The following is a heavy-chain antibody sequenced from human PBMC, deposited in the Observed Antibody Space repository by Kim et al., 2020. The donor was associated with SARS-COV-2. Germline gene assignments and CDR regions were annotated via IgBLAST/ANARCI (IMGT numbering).Heavy chain of an antibody. CDR3: AKDQARWELLGLFHY. CDR1: GFTFSSYG. V-gene: IGHV3-30*18. Sequence: GGSLRLSCAASGFTFSSYGMHWVRQAPGKGLEWVAVISYDGSNKYYADSVKGRFTISRDNSKNTLYLQMNSLRAEDTAVYYCAKDQARWELLGLFHYWG. J-gene: IGHJ4*01. CDR2: ISYDGSNK. D-gene: IGHD1-26*01.